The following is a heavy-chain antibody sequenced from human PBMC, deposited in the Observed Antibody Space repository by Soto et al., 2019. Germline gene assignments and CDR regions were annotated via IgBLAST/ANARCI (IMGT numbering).Heavy chain of an antibody. Sequence: EVQLVESGGGLVKPGGSLRLSCAASGFTFSNAWMIWVRQAPGKGLEWVGRIKRKSDGGTTDYAAPVKGRFTISRDDSANTLYLQMNSLKIEDTAVYFCAVNDYLDYWGQRALVTVSS. CDR1: GFTFSNAW. CDR2: IKRKSDGGTT. CDR3: AVNDYLDY. V-gene: IGHV3-15*01. J-gene: IGHJ4*02.